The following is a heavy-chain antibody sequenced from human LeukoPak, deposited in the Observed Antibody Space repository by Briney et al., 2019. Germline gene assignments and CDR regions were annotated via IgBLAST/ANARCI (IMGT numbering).Heavy chain of an antibody. CDR2: IKQDGSEK. CDR1: GFTFSSYW. CDR3: ARDYCSSTSCYYGGSYYFDY. V-gene: IGHV3-7*01. Sequence: GGSLRLSCAASGFTFSSYWMSWVRQAPGKGLGWVANIKQDGSEKYYVDSVKGRFTISRDNAKNSLYLQMNSLRAEDTAVYYCARDYCSSTSCYYGGSYYFDYWGQGTLVTVSS. J-gene: IGHJ4*02. D-gene: IGHD2-2*01.